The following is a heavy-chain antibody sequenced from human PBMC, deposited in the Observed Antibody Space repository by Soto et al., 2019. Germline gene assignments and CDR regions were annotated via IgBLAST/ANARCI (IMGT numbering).Heavy chain of an antibody. J-gene: IGHJ4*02. D-gene: IGHD5-12*01. CDR3: ARDKTPKRAGYNWIPYY. CDR2: IIPIFGTA. CDR1: GGTFSSYA. Sequence: ASVKVSCKASGGTFSSYAISWVRQAPGQGLEWMGGIIPIFGTANYAQKFQGRVTITADESTSTAYMELSSLRSEDTAVYYCARDKTPKRAGYNWIPYYWGQGTLVTVSS. V-gene: IGHV1-69*13.